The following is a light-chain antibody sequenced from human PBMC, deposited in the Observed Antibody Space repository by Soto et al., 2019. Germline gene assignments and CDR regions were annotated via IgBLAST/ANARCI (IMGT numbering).Light chain of an antibody. CDR1: QSVLYSSNNKNY. Sequence: DIVMTQSPDSLAVSLGERATINCMSSQSVLYSSNNKNYLAWYQQKPGQPPKLLIYWASTRESGVPDRFSGSGSGTDFTLTISSLQAEDVAVYYCQQYYSTPPTVGQGTRLEIK. V-gene: IGKV4-1*01. CDR2: WAS. J-gene: IGKJ5*01. CDR3: QQYYSTPPT.